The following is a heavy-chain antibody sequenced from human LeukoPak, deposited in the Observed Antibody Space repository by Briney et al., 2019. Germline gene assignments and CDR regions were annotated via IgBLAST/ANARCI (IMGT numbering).Heavy chain of an antibody. CDR3: ARGGNWNDY. CDR1: GFTVSSNC. J-gene: IGHJ4*02. CDR2: IYSGGSR. V-gene: IGHV3-53*01. Sequence: GGSLRLSCAASGFTVSSNCMSWVRQAPGKGLEWVSIIYSGGSRYYADSVKGRFTISRDNAKNSLYLQMNSLGAEGTAVYYCARGGNWNDYWGQGTLVTVSS. D-gene: IGHD1-1*01.